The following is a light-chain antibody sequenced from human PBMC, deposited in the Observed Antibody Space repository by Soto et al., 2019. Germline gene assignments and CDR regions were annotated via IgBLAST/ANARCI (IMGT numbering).Light chain of an antibody. CDR1: SSDVGAYNY. V-gene: IGLV2-14*01. J-gene: IGLJ2*01. CDR2: DVS. Sequence: QSALTQPASVSGSPGQSITISCTGTSSDVGAYNYVSWYQQHPGNAPKLMIYDVSNRPSGVSNRFSGSKSGNTASLTISGLQSDDEADYFCSFYTRGSPLVFGGGTEPTVL. CDR3: SFYTRGSPLV.